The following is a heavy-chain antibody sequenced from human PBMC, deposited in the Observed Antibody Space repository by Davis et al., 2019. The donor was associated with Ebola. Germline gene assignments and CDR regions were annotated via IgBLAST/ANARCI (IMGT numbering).Heavy chain of an antibody. J-gene: IGHJ6*02. CDR2: ISAYNGNT. CDR3: ARGSRRDLTMIVVNYYYGMDV. CDR1: GYTFTSYG. Sequence: AASVKVSCKASGYTFTSYGISWVRQAPGQGLEWMGWISAYNGNTNYAQKFQGWVTMTRDTSTSTVYMELSSLRSEDTAVYYCARGSRRDLTMIVVNYYYGMDVWGQGTTVTVSS. V-gene: IGHV1-18*01. D-gene: IGHD3-22*01.